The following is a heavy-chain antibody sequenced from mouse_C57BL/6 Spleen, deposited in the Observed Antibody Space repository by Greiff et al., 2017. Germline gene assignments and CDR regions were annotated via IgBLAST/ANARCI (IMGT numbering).Heavy chain of an antibody. D-gene: IGHD2-3*01. V-gene: IGHV15-2*01. CDR2: ILPSIGST. J-gene: IGHJ1*03. CDR3: ARGGDGYFWYFDV. CDR1: DSEVFPTAY. Sequence: VQLQQSGSELRSPGSSVKLSCKAFDSEVFPTAYMSWVRQKPGHGFEWIGGILPSIGSTFYGEKFVDKATLDADTLSNTAYLAVNSLTSDDSAIYYCARGGDGYFWYFDVWGTGTTVTVSS.